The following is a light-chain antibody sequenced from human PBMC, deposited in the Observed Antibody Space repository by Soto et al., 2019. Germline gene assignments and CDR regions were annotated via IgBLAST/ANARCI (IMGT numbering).Light chain of an antibody. CDR2: EVS. Sequence: IQLTQFPSSLSASLGDRGTITCRASQGVSSHLAWHQQKPGKAPKVXIYEVSTLHSGVPSRCSGSGSGTDCTLTISSLQPEDFETDDCQQANSFTITFGQGTRLEI. V-gene: IGKV1-9*01. CDR3: QQANSFTIT. J-gene: IGKJ5*01. CDR1: QGVSSH.